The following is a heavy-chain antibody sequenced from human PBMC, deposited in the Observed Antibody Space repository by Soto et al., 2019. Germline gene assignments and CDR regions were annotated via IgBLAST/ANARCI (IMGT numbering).Heavy chain of an antibody. CDR2: MNHNSGHT. Sequence: QVQLLQSGAEVKEPGASVKVSCKASGYTFTSYDINWVRQATGQGLEWMGWMNHNSGHTGYAQKFQGRVTMTRDTSISTAYMELSSLRSEETAVYYWVGPWNKRWGQGTLVTVSS. CDR1: GYTFTSYD. V-gene: IGHV1-8*01. D-gene: IGHD1-1*01. J-gene: IGHJ4*02. CDR3: VGPWNKR.